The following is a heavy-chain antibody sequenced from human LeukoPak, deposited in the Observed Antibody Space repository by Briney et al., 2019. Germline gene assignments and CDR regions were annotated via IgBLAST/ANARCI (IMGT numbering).Heavy chain of an antibody. V-gene: IGHV3-21*01. CDR2: ISSSSSNI. CDR3: AIDFGWLVNY. Sequence: XSCAASGFTLSSYSMNWVRQAPGKGLEWVSSISSSSSNIYYADSVKGRFTISRDNAKNSLYLQMNTLTADDTAVYYCAIDFGWLVNYWGQATLVTVSS. J-gene: IGHJ4*02. D-gene: IGHD6-19*01. CDR1: GFTLSSYS.